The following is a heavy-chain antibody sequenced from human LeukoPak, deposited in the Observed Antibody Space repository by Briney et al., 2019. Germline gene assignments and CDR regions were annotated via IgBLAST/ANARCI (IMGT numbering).Heavy chain of an antibody. CDR3: AKDHISSSWAVYYFDY. J-gene: IGHJ4*02. Sequence: GGSLRLSRAASGFTFSSYWMSWVRQAPGKGLEWVANIKQDGSEKYYVDSVKGRFTISRDNAKNSLYLQMNSLRAEDTAVYYCAKDHISSSWAVYYFDYWGQGTLVTVSS. CDR2: IKQDGSEK. V-gene: IGHV3-7*01. D-gene: IGHD6-13*01. CDR1: GFTFSSYW.